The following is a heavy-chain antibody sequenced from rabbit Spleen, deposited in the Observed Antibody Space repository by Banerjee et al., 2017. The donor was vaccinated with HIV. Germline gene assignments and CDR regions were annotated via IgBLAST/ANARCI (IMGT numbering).Heavy chain of an antibody. V-gene: IGHV1S47*01. CDR2: IDLLFGTT. CDR1: GFDFSKTG. J-gene: IGHJ4*01. Sequence: QEQLKETGGGLVQPGGSLTLSCKASGFDFSKTGVSWVRQAPGKGLEWIGYIDLLFGTTYYANWVNGRFTISSHNAQNTLYLQLNSLTAADTATYFCVRGASGSGYYSLWGPGTLVTVS. D-gene: IGHD1-1*01. CDR3: VRGASGSGYYSL.